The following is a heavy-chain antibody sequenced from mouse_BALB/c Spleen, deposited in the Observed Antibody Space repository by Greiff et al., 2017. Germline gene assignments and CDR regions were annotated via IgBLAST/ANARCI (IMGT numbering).Heavy chain of an antibody. D-gene: IGHD2-10*02. Sequence: EVQLVESGGGLVQPGGSLKLSCAASGFTFSSYTMSWVRQTPDKRLELVATINSNGGSTYYPDSVKGRFTISRDNAKNTLYLQMSSLKSEDTAMYYCARKGISPSYWYFDVWGAGTTVTVSS. CDR3: ARKGISPSYWYFDV. CDR2: INSNGGST. CDR1: GFTFSSYT. J-gene: IGHJ1*01. V-gene: IGHV5-6-3*01.